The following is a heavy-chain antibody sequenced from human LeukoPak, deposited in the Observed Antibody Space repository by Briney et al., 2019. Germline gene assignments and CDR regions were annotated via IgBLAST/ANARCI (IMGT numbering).Heavy chain of an antibody. J-gene: IGHJ4*02. V-gene: IGHV3-33*01. CDR2: IWYDGSKR. CDR3: ARAHSSSSTFDL. Sequence: GGSLRLSCAASGFTFSDYGIHWVRQAPGQGLEWVALIWYDGSKRYYADSVKGRFTISRDNTKNTLYLQLNSLRADDTAVYYCARAHSSSSTFDLWGQGTLVTVSS. CDR1: GFTFSDYG. D-gene: IGHD6-6*01.